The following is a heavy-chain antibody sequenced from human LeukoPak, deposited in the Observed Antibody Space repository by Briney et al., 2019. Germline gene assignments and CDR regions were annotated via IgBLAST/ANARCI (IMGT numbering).Heavy chain of an antibody. V-gene: IGHV3-21*01. J-gene: IGHJ4*02. Sequence: PVGSLRLSCAASGFTLSSDSMNSVRRAPGNGLEGLSAISTSSSYIYYADSVKGRFTISRDNAKNSLYLHMSSLRADDTGVYYCAKDGAAQFASYFFDSWGQGILVTVSS. CDR2: ISTSSSYI. CDR3: AKDGAAQFASYFFDS. CDR1: GFTLSSDS. D-gene: IGHD4/OR15-4a*01.